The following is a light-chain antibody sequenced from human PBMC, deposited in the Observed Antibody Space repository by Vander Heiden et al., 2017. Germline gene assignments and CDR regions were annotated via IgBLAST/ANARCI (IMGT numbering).Light chain of an antibody. J-gene: IGLJ2*01. V-gene: IGLV3-1*01. CDR3: QAWDSSTLV. Sequence: SYELTQPPPLSESPGQAATITCSGDKLGERFAAWYQQRPGQSPVLLIYQNDRRPSGIPERFSGSNSGNTATMTISGTQTVDDADYYCQAWDSSTLVFGGGTKVTVL. CDR2: QND. CDR1: KLGERF.